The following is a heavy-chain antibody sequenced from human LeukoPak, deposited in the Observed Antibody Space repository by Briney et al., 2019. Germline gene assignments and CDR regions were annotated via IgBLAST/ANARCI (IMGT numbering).Heavy chain of an antibody. CDR2: INHSGST. V-gene: IGHV4-34*01. CDR1: GGSFSGYY. Sequence: SETLSLTCAVYGGSFSGYYWSWIRQPPGKGLEWIGEINHSGSTNYNPSLKSRVTISVDTSKNQFSLKLSSVTAADTAVYYCARGSRDFDYWGQRTLVTVSS. D-gene: IGHD5-24*01. CDR3: ARGSRDFDY. J-gene: IGHJ4*02.